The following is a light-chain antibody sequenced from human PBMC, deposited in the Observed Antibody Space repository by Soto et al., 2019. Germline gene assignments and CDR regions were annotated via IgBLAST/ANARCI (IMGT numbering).Light chain of an antibody. CDR3: QLGWT. J-gene: IGKJ1*01. CDR1: QDVGRK. CDR2: CAT. Sequence: DIVMTQSPGTVSVSPVERVAASCGTRQDVGRKLARYQHKPGQAPKPLIYCATSRASGIPDRFSGSGSGTNFTLTISRLEPEDYAVYYCQLGWTFGQGNKGDIK. V-gene: IGKV3-20*01.